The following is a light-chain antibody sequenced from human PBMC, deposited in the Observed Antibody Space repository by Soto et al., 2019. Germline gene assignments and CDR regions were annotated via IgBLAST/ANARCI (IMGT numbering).Light chain of an antibody. V-gene: IGLV2-14*01. CDR2: EVS. CDR1: SSDVGGYNY. J-gene: IGLJ2*01. Sequence: QSVLTQPASVSGSPGQSITISCTGTSSDVGGYNYVSWYQQHPGKAPKLMIYEVSNRPSGVSNRFSGSKSGNTASLTISRVEAGDEADYYCQVWDSSSNHVVFGAGTKLTVL. CDR3: QVWDSSSNHVV.